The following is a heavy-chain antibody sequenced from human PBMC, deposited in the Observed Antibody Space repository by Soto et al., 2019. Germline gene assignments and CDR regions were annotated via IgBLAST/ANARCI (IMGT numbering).Heavy chain of an antibody. J-gene: IGHJ4*02. CDR3: ARERGLYSSRETRIDY. CDR1: GDSGSSNSAA. CDR2: TYYRSKWYN. V-gene: IGHV6-1*01. Sequence: SQTLSLTCAISGDSGSSNSAAWNWIRQSPSRGLEWLGRTYYRSKWYNDYAVSVKSRITINPDTSKNQFSLQLNSVAPEDTAVYYCARERGLYSSRETRIDYWGQGTLVTVSS. D-gene: IGHD6-13*01.